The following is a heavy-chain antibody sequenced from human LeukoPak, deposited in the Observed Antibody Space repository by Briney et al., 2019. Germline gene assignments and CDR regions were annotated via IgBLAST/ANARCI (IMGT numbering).Heavy chain of an antibody. CDR3: ARSPTSWYFDY. D-gene: IGHD2-2*01. V-gene: IGHV3-30*02. Sequence: GGSLRLSCAASGFTFSGSGMHWVGQAPGKGLEGVAFIRYHGSDKFYADSVKGRFTISRDNSKNTLYLQMNSLRPEDTSVYYCARSPTSWYFDYWGQGTLVTVSS. CDR1: GFTFSGSG. CDR2: IRYHGSDK. J-gene: IGHJ4*02.